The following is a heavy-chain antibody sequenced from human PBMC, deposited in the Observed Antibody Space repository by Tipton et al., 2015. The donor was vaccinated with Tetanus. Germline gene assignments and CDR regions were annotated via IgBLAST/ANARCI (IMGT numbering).Heavy chain of an antibody. Sequence: TLSLTCAVSGGSIRGSNWWSWVRQTPGKGLEWIGEIYHSGTTHYNPSLKSRVTMSVDNSKNQFSLKLNSVTAADTAVYYCARESITIFGVVSIDYWGQGTLVTVSS. V-gene: IGHV4-4*02. J-gene: IGHJ4*02. CDR2: IYHSGTT. D-gene: IGHD3-3*01. CDR3: ARESITIFGVVSIDY. CDR1: GGSIRGSNW.